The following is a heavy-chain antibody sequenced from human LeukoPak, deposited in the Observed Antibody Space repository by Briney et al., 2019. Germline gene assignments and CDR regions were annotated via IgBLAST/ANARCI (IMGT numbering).Heavy chain of an antibody. J-gene: IGHJ5*02. CDR1: GGSISSGSYY. CDR3: AREGYCSSTSCYDLNWFDP. Sequence: PSETLSLTCTVSGGSISSGSYYWGWIRQPAGKGLEWIGRIYTSGSTNYNPSLKSRVTISVDTSKNQFSLKLSSVTAADTAVYYCAREGYCSSTSCYDLNWFDPWGGEPWSPSPQ. D-gene: IGHD2-2*01. V-gene: IGHV4-61*02. CDR2: IYTSGST.